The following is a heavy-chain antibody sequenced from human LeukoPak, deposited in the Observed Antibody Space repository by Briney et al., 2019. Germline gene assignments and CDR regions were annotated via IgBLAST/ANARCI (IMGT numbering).Heavy chain of an antibody. CDR2: IYYSGST. D-gene: IGHD3-10*01. V-gene: IGHV4-59*01. J-gene: IGHJ6*02. CDR1: GGSISSYY. Sequence: SETLSLTCTVSGGSISSYYWSWIRQPPGKGLEWIGYIYYSGSTNYNPSLKSRVTISVDTSKNQFSLKLSSVTAADTAVYYCARGSRPYGMDVWGQGTTVTVSS. CDR3: ARGSRPYGMDV.